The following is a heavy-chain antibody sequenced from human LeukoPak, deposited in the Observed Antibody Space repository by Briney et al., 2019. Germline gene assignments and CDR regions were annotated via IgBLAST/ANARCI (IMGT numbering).Heavy chain of an antibody. D-gene: IGHD3-22*01. CDR1: RGSISGYY. CDR3: ARHYYDRSDSYSFDY. Sequence: PSETLSLTCTVSRGSISGYYWSWIRQPPGKGLEWIGCIFSSGSTNYNPSLKTRVTISEHTSVNQFSLKLSSVTAADTAVYYCARHYYDRSDSYSFDYWGQGTLVTVSS. J-gene: IGHJ4*02. CDR2: IFSSGST. V-gene: IGHV4-59*08.